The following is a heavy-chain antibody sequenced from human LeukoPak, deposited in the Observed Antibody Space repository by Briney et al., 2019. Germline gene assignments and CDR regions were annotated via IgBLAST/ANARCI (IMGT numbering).Heavy chain of an antibody. CDR3: ARGRDYDFWSGGAFDY. CDR1: GVSISSYY. CDR2: IYYSGST. V-gene: IGHV4-59*01. J-gene: IGHJ4*02. Sequence: SETLSLTCTASGVSISSYYWSWIRQPPGKGLEWIGYIYYSGSTTYNPSLKCRVTISVAPSKNQFSLKLSSVTAADPAMYYCARGRDYDFWSGGAFDYWGQGTLVTVSS. D-gene: IGHD3-3*01.